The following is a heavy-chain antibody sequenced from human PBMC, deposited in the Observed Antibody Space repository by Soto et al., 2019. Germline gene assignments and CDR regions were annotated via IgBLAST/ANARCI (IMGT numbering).Heavy chain of an antibody. J-gene: IGHJ3*02. Sequence: VQLVESGGGVVQPGRSLRLSCAASGFTFSSYGMHWVRQAPGKGLEWVSSISSSSSYIYYADSVKGRFTISRDNAKNSLYLQMNSLRAEDTAVYYCARVRYFDWNDAFDIWGQGTMVTVSS. CDR2: ISSSSSYI. CDR1: GFTFSSYG. V-gene: IGHV3-21*01. CDR3: ARVRYFDWNDAFDI. D-gene: IGHD3-9*01.